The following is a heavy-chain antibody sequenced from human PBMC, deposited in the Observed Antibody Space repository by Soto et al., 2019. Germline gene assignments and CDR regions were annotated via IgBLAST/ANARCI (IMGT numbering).Heavy chain of an antibody. CDR1: GGSFSGYY. D-gene: IGHD6-19*01. CDR3: ARFDSSGWYFDY. Sequence: QVQLPQWGAGLLKPSETLSLTCAVYGGSFSGYYWNWIRQPPGKGLQWIGKINHIGSTNYNPSLKSRVTISVDTAKNQFSLKGRSVTAADTAVYYCARFDSSGWYFDYWGQGNLVTVSS. J-gene: IGHJ4*02. V-gene: IGHV4-34*01. CDR2: INHIGST.